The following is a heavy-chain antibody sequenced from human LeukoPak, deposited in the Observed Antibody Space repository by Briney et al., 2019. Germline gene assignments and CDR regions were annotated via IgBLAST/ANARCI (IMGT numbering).Heavy chain of an antibody. V-gene: IGHV3-23*01. D-gene: IGHD1-26*01. CDR2: ISGRGGST. J-gene: IGHJ4*02. CDR3: AKFSGSYPDHHDY. Sequence: XXVXAISGRGGSTCYADSVKGRFTISRDNSKNTLYLQMNSLRAEDTAVYYCAKFSGSYPDHHDYWGQGTLVTVSS.